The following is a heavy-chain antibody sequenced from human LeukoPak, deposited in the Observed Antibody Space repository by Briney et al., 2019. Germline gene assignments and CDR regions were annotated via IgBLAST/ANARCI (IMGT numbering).Heavy chain of an antibody. Sequence: ASVKVSFKASGYTFTSYGFSWVRQAPGQRLEWMGWISAYNGNTNYAQKLQGRVTMTTDTSTSTAYMELRSLRSDDTAVYYCARGRRTYYDILTGFDYWGQGTLVTVSS. CDR3: ARGRRTYYDILTGFDY. D-gene: IGHD3-9*01. V-gene: IGHV1-18*01. J-gene: IGHJ4*02. CDR1: GYTFTSYG. CDR2: ISAYNGNT.